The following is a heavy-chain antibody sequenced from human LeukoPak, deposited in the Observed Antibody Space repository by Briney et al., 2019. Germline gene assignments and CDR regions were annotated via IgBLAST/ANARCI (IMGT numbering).Heavy chain of an antibody. D-gene: IGHD3-10*01. CDR2: ISYSGST. CDR1: GDSIIASRYY. V-gene: IGHV4-39*02. J-gene: IGHJ4*02. Sequence: PSETLSLTCTVSGDSIIASRYYWAWIRQPPGKGLEWIGSISYSGSTNYDPSLKSRVTISVDTSKNQFSLQLSSVTAADTAFYYCVRERSFFGENYWGQGTLATVSS. CDR3: VRERSFFGENY.